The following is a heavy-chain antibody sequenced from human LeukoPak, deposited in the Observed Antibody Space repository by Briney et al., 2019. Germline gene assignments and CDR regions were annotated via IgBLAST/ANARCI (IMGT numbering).Heavy chain of an antibody. CDR3: ASSTAPFFDY. D-gene: IGHD3-3*02. Sequence: SETLSLTCTVSGGSISSGGYYWSWIRQPPGKGPEWIGYIYHSGSTYYNPSLKSRVTISVDRSKNQFSLKLSSVTAADTAVYYCASSTAPFFDYWGQGTLVTVSS. CDR2: IYHSGST. V-gene: IGHV4-30-2*01. J-gene: IGHJ4*02. CDR1: GGSISSGGYY.